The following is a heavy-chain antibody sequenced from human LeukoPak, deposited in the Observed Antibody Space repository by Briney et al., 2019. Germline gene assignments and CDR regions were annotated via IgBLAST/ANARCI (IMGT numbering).Heavy chain of an antibody. D-gene: IGHD3-22*01. CDR1: GFTFGDYY. V-gene: IGHV3-11*01. Sequence: GGSLRLSCAASGFTFGDYYMSWFRQAPGKGLEWLSYINGNNGTIYYADSVRGRFTIPRDNAKNSVYLQMNSLRGEDTAVYYCVRAYSRGYSDDFDYWGQGTLVTVSS. J-gene: IGHJ4*02. CDR3: VRAYSRGYSDDFDY. CDR2: INGNNGTI.